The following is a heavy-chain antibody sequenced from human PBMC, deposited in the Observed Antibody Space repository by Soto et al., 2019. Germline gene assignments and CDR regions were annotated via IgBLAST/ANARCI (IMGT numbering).Heavy chain of an antibody. V-gene: IGHV5-51*01. CDR2: IYPGDSDT. CDR3: ASGSSGWYRENAFDI. J-gene: IGHJ3*02. Sequence: GKGLEWMGIIYPGDSDTRYSPSFQGQVTISADKSISTAYLQWSSLKASDTAMYYCASGSSGWYRENAFDIWGQGTMVTVS. D-gene: IGHD6-19*01.